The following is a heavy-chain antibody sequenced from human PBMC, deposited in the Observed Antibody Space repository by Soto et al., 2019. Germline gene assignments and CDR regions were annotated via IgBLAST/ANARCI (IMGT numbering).Heavy chain of an antibody. D-gene: IGHD1-26*01. Sequence: ASVKVSCKASGYTFITNDINWVRQASGQGLEWMGWMKPSTGDSGSDPDFQGRVTMTTDTSTTTTYMELRSLRSDDTAVYYCARGGAATSWYRPNNWFDPWGQGTLVTVSS. V-gene: IGHV1-8*01. CDR1: GYTFITND. J-gene: IGHJ5*02. CDR2: MKPSTGDS. CDR3: ARGGAATSWYRPNNWFDP.